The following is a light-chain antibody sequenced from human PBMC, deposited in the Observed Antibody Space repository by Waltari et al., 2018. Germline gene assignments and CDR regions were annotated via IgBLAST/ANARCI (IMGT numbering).Light chain of an antibody. V-gene: IGLV2-8*01. CDR3: SSYAGGSWV. CDR1: SSDVGGFNY. J-gene: IGLJ3*02. Sequence: QSALTQPPSASGSPGQSVTISCTGTSSDVGGFNYVSWYQQNPGKVTKLMIYEVTNLPSGVPDRFSVSKSGNTSSLTVSGLQTEDEADYYCSSYAGGSWVFGGGTKLTVL. CDR2: EVT.